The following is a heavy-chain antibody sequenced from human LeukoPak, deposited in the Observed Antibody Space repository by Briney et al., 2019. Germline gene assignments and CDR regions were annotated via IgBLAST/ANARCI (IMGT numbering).Heavy chain of an antibody. V-gene: IGHV1-8*01. J-gene: IGHJ4*02. D-gene: IGHD6-19*01. CDR3: ARRSQAGGTGIGY. Sequence: ASVKVSCKASGYTFTSYDINWVRQATGXXXXXXGWMNPNSGNTGYAQKFQGRVTMTRNTSISTAYMELSSLRSEDTAVYYCARRSQAGGTGIGYWGQGTLVTVSS. CDR2: MNPNSGNT. CDR1: GYTFTSYD.